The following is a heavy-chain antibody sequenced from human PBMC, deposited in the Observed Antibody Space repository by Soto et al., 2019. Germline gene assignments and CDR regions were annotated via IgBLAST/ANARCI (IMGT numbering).Heavy chain of an antibody. D-gene: IGHD5-12*01. Sequence: PSETLSLTCDVSGYSVSNNNWWGWVRQSPGEGLEWIGELHHGGSANYNPSLESRVTMSVDKSKNQFFLRLSSMTAADTAVYYCTKKSAYALEYWGQGAMVTVSS. V-gene: IGHV4-4*02. J-gene: IGHJ4*02. CDR1: GYSVSNNNW. CDR2: LHHGGSA. CDR3: TKKSAYALEY.